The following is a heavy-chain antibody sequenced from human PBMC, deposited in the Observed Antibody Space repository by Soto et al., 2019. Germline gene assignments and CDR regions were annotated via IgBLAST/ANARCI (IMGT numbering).Heavy chain of an antibody. CDR2: MNPNSGKT. D-gene: IGHD1-20*01. V-gene: IGHV1-8*01. CDR1: GYTFSSYD. J-gene: IGHJ4*02. Sequence: QVPLEQSGAEVKKPGASVKVSCKASGYTFSSYDLNWVRQATGQGLEWMGWMNPNSGKTGYAQKFQGRVTMTRNTSRSTAYMELSSLRSEDTAVYYCARGKRYTNDFWGQGTRVTVSS. CDR3: ARGKRYTNDF.